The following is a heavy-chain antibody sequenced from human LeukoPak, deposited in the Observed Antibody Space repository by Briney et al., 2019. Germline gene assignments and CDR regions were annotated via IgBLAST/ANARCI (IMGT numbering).Heavy chain of an antibody. CDR1: GFTFSSYS. V-gene: IGHV3-21*01. J-gene: IGHJ4*02. CDR2: ISSSSSYI. Sequence: SGGSLRLSCAASGFTFSSYSMNWVRQAPWKGLEWVSSISSSSSYIYYADSVKGRFTISRDNSKNTLYLQMNSLRAEDTAVYYCAKDRYSSGSNFFFDYWGQGTLVTVSS. CDR3: AKDRYSSGSNFFFDY. D-gene: IGHD6-19*01.